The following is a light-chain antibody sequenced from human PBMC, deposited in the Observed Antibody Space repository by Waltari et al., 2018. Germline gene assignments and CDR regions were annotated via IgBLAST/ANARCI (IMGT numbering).Light chain of an antibody. Sequence: IVLTQSPGPLSLSPGERATLSCRASQSISRYLVWYQQKPGQPPRLLIYEASRRATGIPYRFSGSGFGTDFSLTISRLEPEDFGVYYCQNHERLPATFGQGTRVEI. V-gene: IGKV3-20*01. CDR1: QSISRY. CDR3: QNHERLPAT. CDR2: EAS. J-gene: IGKJ1*01.